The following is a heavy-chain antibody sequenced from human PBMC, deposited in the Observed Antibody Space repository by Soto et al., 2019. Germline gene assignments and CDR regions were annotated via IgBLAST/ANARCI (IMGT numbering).Heavy chain of an antibody. CDR3: ATRAPIDGDPY. CDR2: VYHSGST. V-gene: IGHV4-4*02. Sequence: QVQLQESGPGLVKPSETLSLTCDVSGDSISSPTWWTWVRQPPGKGLEWIGEVYHSGSTNYNSSPKGPVNLTVDKSKNQFSPRLTPVTAADTAGYYCATRAPIDGDPYWGQGTLVTVSS. CDR1: GDSISSPTW. D-gene: IGHD4-17*01. J-gene: IGHJ4*02.